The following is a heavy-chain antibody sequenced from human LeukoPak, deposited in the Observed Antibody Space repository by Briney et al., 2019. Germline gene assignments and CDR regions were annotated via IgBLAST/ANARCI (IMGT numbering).Heavy chain of an antibody. CDR3: TTDSYCSTTTCQASSNYYYGLDA. CDR1: GFTFSNAW. CDR2: IYRNADGGTT. Sequence: PGGSLRLSCAASGFTFSNAWMTWVRQAPGKGLEWVGRIYRNADGGTTDYAAPVKGRFTISRDDSKNTLYLQMNSLKTEDTAVYYCTTDSYCSTTTCQASSNYYYGLDAWGQGTSVTVSS. V-gene: IGHV3-15*05. D-gene: IGHD2-2*01. J-gene: IGHJ6*02.